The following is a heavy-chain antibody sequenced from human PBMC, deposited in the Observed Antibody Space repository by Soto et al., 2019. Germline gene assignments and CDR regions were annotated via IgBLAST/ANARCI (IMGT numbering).Heavy chain of an antibody. J-gene: IGHJ4*02. CDR3: ARVRGGGSEYFFDY. CDR1: GYTFTRYN. CDR2: INPSGGTT. Sequence: ASVKVSCKASGYTFTRYNVHWVRQAPGQGLEWMAIINPSGGTTYYVQKFEGRVTLTTDTSTSTVYMELSSLRSDDTAVYYCARVRGGGSEYFFDYWGQGTLVTVSS. D-gene: IGHD2-15*01. V-gene: IGHV1-46*01.